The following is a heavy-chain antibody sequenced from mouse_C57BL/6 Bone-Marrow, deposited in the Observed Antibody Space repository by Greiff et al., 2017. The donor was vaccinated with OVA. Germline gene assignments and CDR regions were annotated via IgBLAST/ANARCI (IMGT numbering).Heavy chain of an antibody. J-gene: IGHJ1*03. D-gene: IGHD1-1*01. CDR3: AILLRYHWYFDV. CDR1: GYTFTSYG. Sequence: VQVVESGAELARPGASVKLSCKASGYTFTSYGISWVKQRTGQGLEWIGEIYPRSGNTYYNEKFKGKATLTADKSSSTAYMELRSLTSEDSAVYVCAILLRYHWYFDVWGTGTTVTVSS. V-gene: IGHV1-81*01. CDR2: IYPRSGNT.